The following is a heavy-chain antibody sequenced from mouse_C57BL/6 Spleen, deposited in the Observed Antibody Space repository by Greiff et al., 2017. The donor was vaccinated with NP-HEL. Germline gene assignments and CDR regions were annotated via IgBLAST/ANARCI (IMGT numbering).Heavy chain of an antibody. V-gene: IGHV1-55*01. CDR1: GYTFTSYW. D-gene: IGHD1-1*01. J-gene: IGHJ1*03. Sequence: QVQLQQPGAELVKPGASVKMSCKASGYTFTSYWITWVKQRPGQGLEWIGDIYPGSGSTNYNEKFKSKATLTVDTSSSTAYMQLSSLTSEDSAVYYCAREGPTTWYFDVWGTGTTVTVSS. CDR3: AREGPTTWYFDV. CDR2: IYPGSGST.